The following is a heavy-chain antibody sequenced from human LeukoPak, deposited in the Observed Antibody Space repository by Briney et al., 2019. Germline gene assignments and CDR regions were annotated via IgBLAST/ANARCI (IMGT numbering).Heavy chain of an antibody. CDR3: AKNGGRRGVVTYFDY. CDR1: EFTFSSYA. CDR2: ISGSGGST. D-gene: IGHD4-23*01. Sequence: GGSLRLSCAASEFTFSSYAMSWVRQAPGKGLEWVSAISGSGGSTYYADSVKGRFTISRDNSKNTLYLQMNSLRAEDTAVYYCAKNGGRRGVVTYFDYWGQGTLVTVSS. J-gene: IGHJ4*02. V-gene: IGHV3-23*01.